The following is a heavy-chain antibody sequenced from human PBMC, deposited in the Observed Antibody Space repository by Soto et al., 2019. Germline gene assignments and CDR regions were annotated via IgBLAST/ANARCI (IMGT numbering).Heavy chain of an antibody. CDR2: ISYDGSNK. CDR1: GFTFSSYA. V-gene: IGHV3-30-3*01. D-gene: IGHD2-15*01. Sequence: QVQLVESGGGVVQPGRSLRLSCAASGFTFSSYAMHWVRQAPGKGLEWVAVISYDGSNKYYADSVKGRFTISRDNSKNTLYLQMNGLRAEDTAVYYCARSGSSDYFDYWGQGTLVTVSS. J-gene: IGHJ4*02. CDR3: ARSGSSDYFDY.